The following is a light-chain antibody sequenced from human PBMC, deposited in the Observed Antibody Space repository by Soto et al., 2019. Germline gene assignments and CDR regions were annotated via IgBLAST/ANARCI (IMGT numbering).Light chain of an antibody. Sequence: EMVMTQSPAPLSVSLGARATLSCRASQSVSTKLVWYQQKPGQAPRLLIYGASTRATGIPARFSGSGSGTEFTLTISSLQSEYCAVYYGQEHDQGWTFGQGTKVEIK. J-gene: IGKJ1*01. V-gene: IGKV3-15*01. CDR1: QSVSTK. CDR2: GAS. CDR3: QEHDQGWT.